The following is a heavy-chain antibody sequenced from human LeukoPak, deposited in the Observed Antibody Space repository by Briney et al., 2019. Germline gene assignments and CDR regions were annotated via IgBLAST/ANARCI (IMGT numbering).Heavy chain of an antibody. J-gene: IGHJ4*02. Sequence: GGTLRLSCGASGLTVSSYAMSWVRQAPGKGLEWVSTIIGSAVNTYYADSVKGRFTISRDDSKNTVYLQMNSLRAEDTAVYSCAKYTSGTSYRGLDQWGQGTLVTVSS. CDR2: IIGSAVNT. CDR3: AKYTSGTSYRGLDQ. CDR1: GLTVSSYA. D-gene: IGHD3-10*01. V-gene: IGHV3-23*01.